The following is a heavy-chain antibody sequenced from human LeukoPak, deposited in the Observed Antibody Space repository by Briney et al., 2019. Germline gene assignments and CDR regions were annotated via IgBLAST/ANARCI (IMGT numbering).Heavy chain of an antibody. Sequence: SETLSLTCTVSGGSISSYYWSWIRQPPGKGLEWIGYIYYSGSTNYNPPLKSRVTISVDTSKNQFSLKLSSVTAADTAVYHCARSSSWYASDAFDIWGQGTMVTVSS. V-gene: IGHV4-59*01. J-gene: IGHJ3*02. D-gene: IGHD6-13*01. CDR1: GGSISSYY. CDR3: ARSSSWYASDAFDI. CDR2: IYYSGST.